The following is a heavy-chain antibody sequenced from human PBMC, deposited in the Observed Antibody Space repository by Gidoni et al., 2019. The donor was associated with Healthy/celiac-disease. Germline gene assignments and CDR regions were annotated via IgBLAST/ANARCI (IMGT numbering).Heavy chain of an antibody. CDR2: IYYSGST. CDR3: ARPHPEYCSSTSCYENWFDP. CDR1: GGSISSSSYY. Sequence: QLQLQESGPGLVKPSETLSLTCTVSGGSISSSSYYWGWIRQPPGKGLEWIGSIYYSGSTYYNPSLKSPVTISVDTSKNQFSLKLSSVTAADTAVYYCARPHPEYCSSTSCYENWFDPWGQGTLVTVSS. V-gene: IGHV4-39*01. D-gene: IGHD2-2*01. J-gene: IGHJ5*02.